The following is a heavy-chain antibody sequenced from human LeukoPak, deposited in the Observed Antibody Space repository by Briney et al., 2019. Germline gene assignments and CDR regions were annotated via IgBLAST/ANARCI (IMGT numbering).Heavy chain of an antibody. CDR3: AKGGYSYGYMY. J-gene: IGHJ4*02. V-gene: IGHV1-18*01. CDR2: ISAYNGNT. Sequence: ASVKVSCKASGYTFTSYGISWVRQAPGQGLEWMGWISAYNGNTNYAQKFQGRVTITADKSTSTAYMELSSLRSEDTAVYYCAKGGYSYGYMYWGQGTLVTVSS. D-gene: IGHD5-18*01. CDR1: GYTFTSYG.